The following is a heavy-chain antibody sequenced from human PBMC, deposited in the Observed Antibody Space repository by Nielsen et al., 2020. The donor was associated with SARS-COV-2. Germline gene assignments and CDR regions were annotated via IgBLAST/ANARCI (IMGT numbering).Heavy chain of an antibody. CDR2: ISSSSSTI. CDR3: ASEDYDSSGGAFDI. D-gene: IGHD3-22*01. Sequence: GGSLRLSCAASGFTFSSYSMNWVRQAPGKGLEWVSYISSSSSTIYYADSVKGRFTISRDNAKNSLYLQMNSLRAEDTAVYYCASEDYDSSGGAFDIWGQGTMVTVSS. J-gene: IGHJ3*02. V-gene: IGHV3-48*01. CDR1: GFTFSSYS.